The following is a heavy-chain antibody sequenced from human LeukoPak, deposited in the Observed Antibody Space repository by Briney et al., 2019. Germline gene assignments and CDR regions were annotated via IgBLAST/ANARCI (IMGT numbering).Heavy chain of an antibody. CDR2: VSGSGDSA. Sequence: PGGSLRLSCAASRFTFSSYGMTWVRQAPGKGLEWVSSVSGSGDSAYYADSVKSRFTISRDNSKNTLYLQMSSLRADDTAVYYCAKDEYYYGSGSYATDYWGQGTLVTVSS. D-gene: IGHD3-10*01. J-gene: IGHJ4*02. V-gene: IGHV3-23*01. CDR3: AKDEYYYGSGSYATDY. CDR1: RFTFSSYG.